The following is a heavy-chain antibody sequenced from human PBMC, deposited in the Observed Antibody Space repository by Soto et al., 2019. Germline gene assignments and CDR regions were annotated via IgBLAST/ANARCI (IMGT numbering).Heavy chain of an antibody. J-gene: IGHJ6*02. CDR1: GFTFSSYA. CDR3: AKYNPGGRYYGMDV. Sequence: TGGSLRLSCAASGFTFSSYAMKWVRQAPGKGLEWVSLIGESGTPTYYADSVKGRFTISRDNSGNTLFLEMYSLRAEDTAVYYCAKYNPGGRYYGMDVWGQGTTVTVSS. V-gene: IGHV3-23*01. CDR2: IGESGTPT. D-gene: IGHD1-1*01.